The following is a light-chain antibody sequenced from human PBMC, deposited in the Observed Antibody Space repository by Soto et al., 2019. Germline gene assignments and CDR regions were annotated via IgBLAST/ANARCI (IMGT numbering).Light chain of an antibody. Sequence: QSALTQPASVSGSPGQSITVSCIGTSSDVGGYNYVSWYQQHPGKASKLMIHDVSDRPSGVSNRFSGSKSGNTASLTISGLQAEDEAYYYCSSYASSNTQVFGGGTKVTVL. CDR1: SSDVGGYNY. J-gene: IGLJ2*01. CDR3: SSYASSNTQV. V-gene: IGLV2-14*01. CDR2: DVS.